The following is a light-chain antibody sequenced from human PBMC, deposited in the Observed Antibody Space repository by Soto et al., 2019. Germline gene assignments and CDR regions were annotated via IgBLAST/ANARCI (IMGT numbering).Light chain of an antibody. Sequence: DIKMNQSPSSLSATVGDRVTITCRASQSISTYLNWYQQKPGKAPNLLIYTTSNLQPGVPSRFSGSGSGTDFTLAISSLQPEDFATYYCQQSFASPRTFGQGTKVDI. CDR1: QSISTY. J-gene: IGKJ1*01. CDR3: QQSFASPRT. CDR2: TTS. V-gene: IGKV1-39*01.